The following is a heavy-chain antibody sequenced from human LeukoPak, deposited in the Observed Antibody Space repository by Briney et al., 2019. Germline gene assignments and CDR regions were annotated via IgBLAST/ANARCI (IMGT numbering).Heavy chain of an antibody. CDR2: INPNSGGT. CDR1: GYTFTSYY. CDR3: ARWRYSSSSKDYYYYYGMDV. Sequence: GASVKVSCKASGYTFTSYYMHWVRQAPGQGLEWMGWINPNSGGTNYAQKFQGRVTMTRDTSISTAYMELSRLRSDDTAVYYCARWRYSSSSKDYYYYYGMDVWGQGTTVTVSS. V-gene: IGHV1-2*02. J-gene: IGHJ6*02. D-gene: IGHD6-6*01.